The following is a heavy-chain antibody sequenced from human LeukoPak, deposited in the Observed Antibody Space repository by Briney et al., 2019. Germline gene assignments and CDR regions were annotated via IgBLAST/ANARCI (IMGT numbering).Heavy chain of an antibody. Sequence: SETLSLTCTVSGGSISSYYWSWIRQPPGKGLEWIGYIYYSGSTNYNPSLKSRVTISVDTSKNQFSLKLSSVTAADTAMYYCARVSSLGYYFDCWGQGTLVTVSS. J-gene: IGHJ4*02. CDR2: IYYSGST. D-gene: IGHD2-2*01. CDR3: ARVSSLGYYFDC. CDR1: GGSISSYY. V-gene: IGHV4-59*08.